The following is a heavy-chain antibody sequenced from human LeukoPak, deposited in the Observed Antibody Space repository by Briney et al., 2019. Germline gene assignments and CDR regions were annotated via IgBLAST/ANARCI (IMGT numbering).Heavy chain of an antibody. CDR2: IYHSGST. J-gene: IGHJ4*02. D-gene: IGHD1-26*01. CDR1: GGSISSGGYY. V-gene: IGHV4-30-2*01. Sequence: SETLSLTCTVSGGSISSGGYYWSWIRQPPGKGLEWIGYIYHSGSTYYNPSPKSRVTISVDRSKNQFSLKLSSVTAADTAVYYCARENSGSYYHYFDYWGQGTLVTASS. CDR3: ARENSGSYYHYFDY.